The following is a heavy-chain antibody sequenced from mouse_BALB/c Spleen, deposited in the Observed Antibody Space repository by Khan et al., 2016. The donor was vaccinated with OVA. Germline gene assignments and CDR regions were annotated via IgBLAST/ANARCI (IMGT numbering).Heavy chain of an antibody. V-gene: IGHV3-2*02. J-gene: IGHJ4*01. CDR2: ISYSGST. CDR3: YGTYGYYFYAMDY. Sequence: EVQLQESGPGLVNPSQSLSLTCTVTGYSITSDYAWNWIRQFPGNKLEWMGYISYSGSTSYNPSLKSRISITRDTSKNQSFLQLNSVTTEDAATYYCYGTYGYYFYAMDYWGQGTSVTVSS. CDR1: GYSITSDYA. D-gene: IGHD2-3*01.